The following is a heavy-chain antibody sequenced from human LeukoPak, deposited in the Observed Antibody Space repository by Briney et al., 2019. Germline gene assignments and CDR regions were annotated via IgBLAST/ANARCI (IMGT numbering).Heavy chain of an antibody. CDR2: IDYSGST. V-gene: IGHV4-61*08. CDR1: GYSISSGDD. D-gene: IGHD3-22*01. J-gene: IGHJ4*02. CDR3: ARVTGYIVEEYFDY. Sequence: SDTLSLTCTVSGYSISSGDDWSWIRQPPGKGLEWMCYIDYSGSTNYNPSLKTLVTISVDTSKNQFSLSLSSVTTAHGAVYHCARVTGYIVEEYFDYWGQRPLVTVSS.